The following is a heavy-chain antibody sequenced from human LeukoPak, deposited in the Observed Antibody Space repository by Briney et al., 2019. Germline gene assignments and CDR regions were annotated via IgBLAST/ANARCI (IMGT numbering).Heavy chain of an antibody. D-gene: IGHD1-26*01. V-gene: IGHV3-23*01. CDR3: AKARSNREYYFDS. J-gene: IGHJ4*02. Sequence: GGSLRLSCAASGFTFSSYAMSWVRQAPGKGLEWVSPISGSGGGTDYADSVKGRFTISRDNSKNTLYLQMNSLRAEDTALYYCAKARSNREYYFDSRGQGTLVTVSS. CDR1: GFTFSSYA. CDR2: ISGSGGGT.